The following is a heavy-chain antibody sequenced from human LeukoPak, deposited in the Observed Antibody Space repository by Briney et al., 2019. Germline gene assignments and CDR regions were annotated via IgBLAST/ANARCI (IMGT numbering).Heavy chain of an antibody. J-gene: IGHJ4*02. CDR1: GGTFSSYA. Sequence: SVKVSCKASGGTFSSYAISWVRHGPGQGLEWMGGIIPIFGTANSAQKVKGRVTITADESTSKAYMELSSLGSEDTAVYYCARGTEPRYQLLLFGGQGTLVTVSA. V-gene: IGHV1-69*13. CDR2: IIPIFGTA. D-gene: IGHD2-2*01. CDR3: ARGTEPRYQLLLF.